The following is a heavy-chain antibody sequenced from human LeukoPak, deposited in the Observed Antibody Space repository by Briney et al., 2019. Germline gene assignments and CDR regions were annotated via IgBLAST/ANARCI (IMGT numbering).Heavy chain of an antibody. J-gene: IGHJ5*02. D-gene: IGHD3-10*01. Sequence: SETLSLTCTVSDGSIISSSYYWGWIRQPPGKGLEWIGSIYYSGSTSYNPSLKSRVTISVATSKNQFSLRLSSVTAADTAVYYCARDLYYGSGSYWFDPWGQGTLVTVSS. CDR2: IYYSGST. V-gene: IGHV4-39*07. CDR3: ARDLYYGSGSYWFDP. CDR1: DGSIISSSYY.